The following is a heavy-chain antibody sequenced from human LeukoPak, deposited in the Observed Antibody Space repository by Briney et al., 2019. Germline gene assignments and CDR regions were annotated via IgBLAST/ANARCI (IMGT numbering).Heavy chain of an antibody. CDR2: IRYDGSNK. D-gene: IGHD4-17*01. CDR3: AKQGQRSFDY. V-gene: IGHV3-30*02. Sequence: SGGCLRLSCAASGFTFSSYGMHWVRQAPGKGLEWVAFIRYDGSNKYYADSVKGRFTISRDNSKNTLYLQMNSLRAEDTAVYYCAKQGQRSFDYWGQGTLVSVS. J-gene: IGHJ4*02. CDR1: GFTFSSYG.